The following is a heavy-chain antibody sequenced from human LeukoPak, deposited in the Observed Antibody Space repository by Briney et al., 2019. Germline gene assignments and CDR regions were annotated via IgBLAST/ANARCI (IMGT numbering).Heavy chain of an antibody. CDR1: GFIFSSYS. CDR3: ARSRYDSSGYYGIIGN. D-gene: IGHD3-22*01. Sequence: GGSLRLSCAASGFIFSSYSMNWVRQAPGKGLEWVSYISSSSSTIYYADSVKGRFTISRDNAKKSLYLQMNSLRAEDTAVYYCARSRYDSSGYYGIIGNWGQGTLVTVSS. V-gene: IGHV3-48*04. CDR2: ISSSSSTI. J-gene: IGHJ4*02.